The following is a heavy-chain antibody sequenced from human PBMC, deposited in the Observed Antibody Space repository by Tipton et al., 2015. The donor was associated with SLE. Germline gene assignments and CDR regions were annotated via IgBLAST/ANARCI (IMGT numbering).Heavy chain of an antibody. V-gene: IGHV4-61*02. CDR2: VYSSGTT. Sequence: TLSLTCTVSGASISSGSYYWNWIRQPAGKGLEWIGRVYSSGTTNYNSSLKSRVTISVDTSKNQFSLKLRSVTAADTAVYYCARDGGYCSFGTCSGVFDLWGQGTLVTVSS. CDR3: ARDGGYCSFGTCSGVFDL. J-gene: IGHJ4*02. CDR1: GASISSGSYY. D-gene: IGHD2-15*01.